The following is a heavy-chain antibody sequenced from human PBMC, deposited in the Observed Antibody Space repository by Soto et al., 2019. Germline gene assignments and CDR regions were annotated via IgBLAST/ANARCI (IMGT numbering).Heavy chain of an antibody. V-gene: IGHV3-23*01. CDR1: GFTFSSHA. CDR2: VDGSGFDT. D-gene: IGHD6-13*01. CDR3: AILSWQQLVPHDAFYI. J-gene: IGHJ3*02. Sequence: GGSLRLSCAASGFTFSSHAMGWLRQTPGTGLEWVAFVDGSGFDTSYADSVKGRFTISRDNSENTLYLQMNNLRAEDTGVYFCAILSWQQLVPHDAFYIWGKGSMVPVSS.